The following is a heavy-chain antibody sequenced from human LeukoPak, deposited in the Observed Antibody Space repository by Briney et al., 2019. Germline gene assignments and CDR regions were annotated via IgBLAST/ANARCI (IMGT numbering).Heavy chain of an antibody. J-gene: IGHJ6*03. CDR3: AKVGEYCSSTSCPTPNYYYYYMDV. CDR1: GFNCNSHA. Sequence: GGSLRLSCAASGFNCNSHAMNWVRQAPGKGLEWISISSTSIYYADSVKGRFTISRDIAKNSLYLQVNSLRAEDTAVYYCAKVGEYCSSTSCPTPNYYYYYMDVWGKGTTVTVSS. V-gene: IGHV3-48*04. D-gene: IGHD2-2*01. CDR2: SISSTSI.